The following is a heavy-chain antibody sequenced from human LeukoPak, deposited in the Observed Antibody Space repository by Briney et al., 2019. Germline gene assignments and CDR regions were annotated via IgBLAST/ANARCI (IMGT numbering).Heavy chain of an antibody. CDR1: GGSISSNNW. CDR2: IYQSGST. Sequence: SETLSLTCAVSGGSISSNNWWSWVRQPPGKGLEWIGEIYQSGSTNYNPSLKSRVAISVDKSKNQFSLKLTSVTAADTAVYYCARSISVAGLYYFDYWGQGTLVTVSS. CDR3: ARSISVAGLYYFDY. V-gene: IGHV4-4*02. J-gene: IGHJ4*02. D-gene: IGHD6-19*01.